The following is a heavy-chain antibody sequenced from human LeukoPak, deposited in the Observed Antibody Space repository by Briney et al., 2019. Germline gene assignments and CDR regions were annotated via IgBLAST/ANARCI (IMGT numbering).Heavy chain of an antibody. J-gene: IGHJ5*02. D-gene: IGHD4-11*01. CDR1: GGSFSDYY. CDR3: ARGDYTNWFDP. Sequence: PSETLSLTCAVYGGSFSDYYWSWIRQPPGKGLEWIGEINHSGSTSYNPSLKSRVTISVDTSKNQFSLKLSSVTAADTAVYYCARGDYTNWFDPWGQGTLVTVSS. V-gene: IGHV4-34*01. CDR2: INHSGST.